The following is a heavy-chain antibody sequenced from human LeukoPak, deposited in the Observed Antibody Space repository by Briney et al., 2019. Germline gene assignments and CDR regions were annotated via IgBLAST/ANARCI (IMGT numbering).Heavy chain of an antibody. CDR3: ARDHDSMDYYYYYGMDV. D-gene: IGHD2-21*02. CDR1: GFTFSSYW. CDR2: IKQDGSEK. V-gene: IGHV3-7*03. J-gene: IGHJ6*02. Sequence: AGGSLRPSCAASGFTFSSYWMSWVRQAPGKGLEWVANIKQDGSEKYYVDTVKGRFTISRDNAKNSLYLQMNSLRAEDTAVYYCARDHDSMDYYYYYGMDVWGQGTTVTVSS.